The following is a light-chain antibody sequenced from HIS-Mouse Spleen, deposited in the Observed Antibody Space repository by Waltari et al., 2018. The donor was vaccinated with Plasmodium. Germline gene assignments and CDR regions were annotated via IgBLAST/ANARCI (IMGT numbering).Light chain of an antibody. V-gene: IGKV6-21*01. Sequence: IVLTQSPDFQSVTPTEKVTITCRASQSIGSSLHWYQQKPDQSPKLLIKYASQSFSAVPSRFSGSGSGTDFTLTINSLEAEAAATYYCHQSSSLPWTFGQGTKVEIK. J-gene: IGKJ1*01. CDR1: QSIGSS. CDR2: YAS. CDR3: HQSSSLPWT.